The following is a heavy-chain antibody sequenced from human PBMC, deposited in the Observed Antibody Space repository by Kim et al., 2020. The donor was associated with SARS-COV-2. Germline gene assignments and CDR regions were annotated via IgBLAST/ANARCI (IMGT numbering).Heavy chain of an antibody. V-gene: IGHV1-69*13. Sequence: SVKVSCKASGGTFSSYAISWVRQAPGQGLEWMGGIIPIFGTANYAQKFQGRVTITADESTSTAYMELSSLRSEDTAVYYCARGYCTNGVCYRGRYYYGMDVWGQGTTVTVSS. CDR1: GGTFSSYA. J-gene: IGHJ6*02. CDR3: ARGYCTNGVCYRGRYYYGMDV. CDR2: IIPIFGTA. D-gene: IGHD2-8*01.